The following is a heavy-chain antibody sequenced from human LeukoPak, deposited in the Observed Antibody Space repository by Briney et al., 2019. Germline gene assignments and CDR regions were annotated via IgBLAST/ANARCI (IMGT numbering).Heavy chain of an antibody. CDR3: AKDGGGSCFPDY. Sequence: GGSLRLSCAASGFTFSSYGMHWVRQAPGKGLEWVAVISYDGSNKYYADPVKGRFTISRDNSKNTLYLQMNSLRAEDTAVYYCAKDGGGSCFPDYWGQGTLVTVSS. V-gene: IGHV3-30*18. CDR1: GFTFSSYG. D-gene: IGHD2-15*01. CDR2: ISYDGSNK. J-gene: IGHJ4*02.